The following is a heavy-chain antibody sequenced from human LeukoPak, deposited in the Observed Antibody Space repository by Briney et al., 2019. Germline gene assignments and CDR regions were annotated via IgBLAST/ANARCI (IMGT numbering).Heavy chain of an antibody. CDR3: AREYSSGRYFDY. CDR1: GGSISSYY. J-gene: IGHJ4*02. V-gene: IGHV4-4*07. D-gene: IGHD6-19*01. CDR2: IYSSGNT. Sequence: SETLSLTCNVSGGSISSYYWSWIRQPAGKGLDWIGRIYSSGNTNYNPSLKSRVTMLVDTSKNQLSLNLSSVTAADTAVYYCAREYSSGRYFDYWGQGTLVTVSS.